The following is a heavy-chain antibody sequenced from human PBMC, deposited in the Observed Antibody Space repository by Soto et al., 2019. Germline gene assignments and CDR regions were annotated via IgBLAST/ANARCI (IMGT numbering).Heavy chain of an antibody. Sequence: SGPTLVNPTQTLTLTCTFSGFSLSTSGVGVGWIRQPPGKALEWLALIYWDDDKRYSPSLKSRLIITKDTSKNQVVLTMTNMDAVDTATYYCVHSDRVTVTVDYWGQGTLVTVSS. V-gene: IGHV2-5*02. CDR3: VHSDRVTVTVDY. CDR1: GFSLSTSGVG. D-gene: IGHD4-17*01. J-gene: IGHJ4*02. CDR2: IYWDDDK.